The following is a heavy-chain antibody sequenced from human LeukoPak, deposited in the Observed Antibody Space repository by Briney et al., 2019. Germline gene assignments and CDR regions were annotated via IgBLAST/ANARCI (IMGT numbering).Heavy chain of an antibody. CDR2: ISAYNGNT. CDR1: GYTFTSYG. V-gene: IGHV1-18*01. CDR3: ARERWEPPYYYFGMDV. D-gene: IGHD1-26*01. J-gene: IGHJ6*02. Sequence: GASVKVSCKASGYTFTSYGISWVRQAPGQGLEWMGWISAYNGNTNYAQKLQGRVTMTTDTSTSTAYMELRSLRSEDTAVYYCARERWEPPYYYFGMDVWGQGTTVTVSS.